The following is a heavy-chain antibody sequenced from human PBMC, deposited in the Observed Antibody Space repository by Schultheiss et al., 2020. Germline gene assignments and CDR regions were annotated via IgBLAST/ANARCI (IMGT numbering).Heavy chain of an antibody. Sequence: GGSLRLSCAASGFTVSSNYMSWVRQAPGKGLEWVSVIYSGGSTYYADSVKGRFTISRHNSKNTLFLQMNSLRAEDTAVYYCARRGQLEDADYYYYYMDVWGKGTTVTVSS. CDR2: IYSGGST. D-gene: IGHD6-6*01. CDR3: ARRGQLEDADYYYYYMDV. J-gene: IGHJ6*03. V-gene: IGHV3-53*04. CDR1: GFTVSSNY.